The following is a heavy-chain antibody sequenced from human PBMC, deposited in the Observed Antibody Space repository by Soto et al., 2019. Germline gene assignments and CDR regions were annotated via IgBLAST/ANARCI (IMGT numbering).Heavy chain of an antibody. CDR3: ARVEVVVTAHYSNWFDP. J-gene: IGHJ5*02. CDR2: IYYSGST. V-gene: IGHV4-30-4*01. CDR1: GGSISSGNYY. Sequence: SETRSLTCTVPGGSISSGNYYWSWIRQPPGKGLEWIGYIYYSGSTYYNPSLKSRVTISVDTSKNQFSLKLSSVTAADTAVYYCARVEVVVTAHYSNWFDPWGQGTLVTVS. D-gene: IGHD2-21*02.